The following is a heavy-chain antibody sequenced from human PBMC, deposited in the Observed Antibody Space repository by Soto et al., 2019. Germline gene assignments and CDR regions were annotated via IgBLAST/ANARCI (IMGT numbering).Heavy chain of an antibody. CDR3: SKNRGSGSYTNWNFDV. D-gene: IGHD1-26*01. CDR1: GFTFSNYA. V-gene: IGHV3-23*01. CDR2: IHGGGDYT. J-gene: IGHJ2*01. Sequence: EVQVLESGGGLVQPGGSLSLSFAASGFTFSNYALTWVPKAPGKGLEWVSTIHGGGDYTHYTDSVKGRFTNSRDNSRNTLFLQMNSLRAEDTDEYYSSKNRGSGSYTNWNFDVWGRGTLVTVSS.